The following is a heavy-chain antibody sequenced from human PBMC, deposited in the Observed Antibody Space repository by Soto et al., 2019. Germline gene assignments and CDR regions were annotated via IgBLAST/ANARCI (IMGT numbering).Heavy chain of an antibody. D-gene: IGHD3-3*01. CDR1: GYSFPKYY. Sequence: PGESLKISCKGSGYSFPKYYIGWVRQMPWKDLEWMAIIYPDDSDTRYSPSFQGQVTISADKSINSVYLQWSSLKASDTATYYCARLGFNYDFLSGYYNVHHYYGIDVWGQGTTVTVSS. CDR3: ARLGFNYDFLSGYYNVHHYYGIDV. CDR2: IYPDDSDT. V-gene: IGHV5-51*01. J-gene: IGHJ6*02.